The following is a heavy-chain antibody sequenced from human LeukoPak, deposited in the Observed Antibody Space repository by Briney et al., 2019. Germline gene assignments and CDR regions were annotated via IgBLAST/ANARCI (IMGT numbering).Heavy chain of an antibody. D-gene: IGHD6-19*01. CDR2: INPHSGGT. CDR1: RYTFTDYY. Sequence: GASVKVSCKASRYTFTDYYTHWVRQAPGQGLEWMGWINPHSGGTSYAQKFQGRVTMTRDTSISTAYMELTRLTSDDTGVYYCARGPQYGSDWNFRRVIDYWGQGTLVTVSS. CDR3: ARGPQYGSDWNFRRVIDY. J-gene: IGHJ4*02. V-gene: IGHV1-2*02.